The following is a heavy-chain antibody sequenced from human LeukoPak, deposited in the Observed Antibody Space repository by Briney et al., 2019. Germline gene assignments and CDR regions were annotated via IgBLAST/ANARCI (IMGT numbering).Heavy chain of an antibody. Sequence: KFQGRVTITRDTSASTAYMELSSLRSEDTAVYCCARMNYDILTLDYWGQGTLVTVSS. J-gene: IGHJ4*02. D-gene: IGHD3-9*01. CDR3: ARMNYDILTLDY. V-gene: IGHV1-3*01.